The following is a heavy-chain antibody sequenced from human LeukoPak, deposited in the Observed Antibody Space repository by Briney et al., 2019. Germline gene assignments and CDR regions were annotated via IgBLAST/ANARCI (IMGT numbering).Heavy chain of an antibody. Sequence: GGSLRLSCAASGFTFSSYSMNWVRQAPGKGLEWVSSISSSSSYIYYADSVKGRFTISRDNAKNSLYLQMNSLRAEDTALYYCAKDIGPRGDYGYDYWGQGTLVTVSS. CDR3: AKDIGPRGDYGYDY. V-gene: IGHV3-21*04. CDR2: ISSSSSYI. J-gene: IGHJ4*02. CDR1: GFTFSSYS. D-gene: IGHD4-17*01.